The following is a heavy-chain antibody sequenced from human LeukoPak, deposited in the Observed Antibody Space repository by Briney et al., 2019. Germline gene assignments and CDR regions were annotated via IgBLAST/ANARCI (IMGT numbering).Heavy chain of an antibody. CDR1: GCSISSYY. J-gene: IGHJ4*02. CDR3: ARKDPGYSGYSDFDY. D-gene: IGHD5-12*01. CDR2: IYTSGST. V-gene: IGHV4-4*07. Sequence: SETLSLTCTVSGCSISSYYWSWIRQPAGKGLEWIGRIYTSGSTNYNPSLKSRVTISVDTSKNQFSLKLSSVTAADTAVYYCARKDPGYSGYSDFDYWGQGTLVTVSS.